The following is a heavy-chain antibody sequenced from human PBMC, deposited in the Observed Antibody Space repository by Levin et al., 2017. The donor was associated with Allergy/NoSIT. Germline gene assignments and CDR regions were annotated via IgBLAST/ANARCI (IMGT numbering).Heavy chain of an antibody. Sequence: GGSLRLSCAASGFTFSSYWMHWVRQAPGKGLVWVSRINSDGSSTSYADSVKGRFTISRDNAKNTLYLQMNSLRAEDTAVYYCARDQTGGGSGSWGGRWFDPWGQGTLVTVSS. V-gene: IGHV3-74*01. CDR1: GFTFSSYW. CDR3: ARDQTGGGSGSWGGRWFDP. J-gene: IGHJ5*02. D-gene: IGHD3-10*01. CDR2: INSDGSST.